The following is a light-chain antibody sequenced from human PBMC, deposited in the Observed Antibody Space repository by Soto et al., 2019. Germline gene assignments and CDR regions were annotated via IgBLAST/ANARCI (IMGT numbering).Light chain of an antibody. CDR1: SSNIGAAYD. V-gene: IGLV1-40*01. J-gene: IGLJ3*02. Sequence: QSVLTQPPSMSGAPGQRVTISCTGSSSNIGAAYDVHWYQHLPGTAPKLLIYGNTNRPSGVPDRFSGSKSGTSASLPITGLQAEDEADYYCQSHDSSLNSWVFGGGTKLTVL. CDR3: QSHDSSLNSWV. CDR2: GNT.